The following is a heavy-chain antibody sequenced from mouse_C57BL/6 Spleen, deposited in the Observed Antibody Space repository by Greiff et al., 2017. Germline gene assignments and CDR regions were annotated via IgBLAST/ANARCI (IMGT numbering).Heavy chain of an antibody. CDR2: IWGDGST. D-gene: IGHD1-1*01. Sequence: QVQLKESGPGLVAPSQSLSITCTVSGFSLTSYGVSWVRQPPGKGLEWLGVIWGDGSTNYHSPLISRLSISKDNSKRPVFSKLNSLRTEKTATYYCARCTSWVFAYWGQGTLVTVSA. CDR3: ARCTSWVFAY. J-gene: IGHJ3*01. V-gene: IGHV2-3*01. CDR1: GFSLTSYG.